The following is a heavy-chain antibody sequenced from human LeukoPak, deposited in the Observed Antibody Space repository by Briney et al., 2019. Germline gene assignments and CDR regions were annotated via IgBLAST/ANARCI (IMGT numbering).Heavy chain of an antibody. CDR3: ARDAPSPWYCGGDCYEPYFDY. CDR1: GYTFTSYG. V-gene: IGHV1-18*01. D-gene: IGHD2-21*01. J-gene: IGHJ4*02. Sequence: GASVKVSCKASGYTFTSYGISWVRQAPGQGLEWMGWISAYNGNTNYAQKLQGRVTMTTDTSTSTAYMELRSLRSDDTAVYYCARDAPSPWYCGGDCYEPYFDYWGQGTLVTVSS. CDR2: ISAYNGNT.